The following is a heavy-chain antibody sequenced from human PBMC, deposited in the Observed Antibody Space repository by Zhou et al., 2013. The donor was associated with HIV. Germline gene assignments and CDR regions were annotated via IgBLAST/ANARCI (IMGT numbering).Heavy chain of an antibody. J-gene: IGHJ4*02. CDR1: GYTFTSYY. CDR3: ARARPGVGAAAFFDH. CDR2: INPSGGST. D-gene: IGHD1-26*01. V-gene: IGHV1-46*01. Sequence: QVQLVQSGAEVKKPGASVKVSCKASGYTFTSYYMHWVRQAPGQGLEWMGIINPSGGSTSYAQKFQGRVTMTRDTSTATVLMELSSLTSEDTAIYFCARARPGVGAAAFFDHWGQGTLITVSS.